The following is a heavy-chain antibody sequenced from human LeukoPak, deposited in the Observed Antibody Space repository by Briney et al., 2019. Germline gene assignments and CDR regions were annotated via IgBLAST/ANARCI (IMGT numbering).Heavy chain of an antibody. CDR3: ARAVVPAAIRGYYYYGMDV. CDR2: IYYSGST. Sequence: SETLSLTCTVSGGSISSGGYYWSWIRQHPGKGLEWIGYIYYSGSTYYNPSLKSRVTISVDTSKNQFSLKLSSVTAADTAVYYCARAVVPAAIRGYYYYGMDVWGQGTTVTVSS. V-gene: IGHV4-31*03. J-gene: IGHJ6*02. D-gene: IGHD2-2*02. CDR1: GGSISSGGYY.